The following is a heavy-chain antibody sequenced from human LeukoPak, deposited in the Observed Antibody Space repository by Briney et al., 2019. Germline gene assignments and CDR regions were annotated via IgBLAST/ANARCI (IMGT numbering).Heavy chain of an antibody. Sequence: SETLSLTCAVYGGSFSGYYWSWIRQPPGKGLEWIGEINHSGSTNYNPSLKSRVTISVDTSKNQFSLKLSSVTAADTAVYYCARVGIAARPAGRYYYHYYMDVWGKGTTVTVYS. D-gene: IGHD6-6*01. CDR3: ARVGIAARPAGRYYYHYYMDV. CDR2: INHSGST. V-gene: IGHV4-34*01. J-gene: IGHJ6*03. CDR1: GGSFSGYY.